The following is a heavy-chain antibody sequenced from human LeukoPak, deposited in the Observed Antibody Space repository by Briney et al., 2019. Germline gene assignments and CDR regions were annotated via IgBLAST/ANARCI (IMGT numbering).Heavy chain of an antibody. Sequence: SGPTLVNPTQTLTLTCTFSGFSLSTSGVGVGWIRQPPGKALEWLALIYWNDDKRYSPSLKSRLTITKDTSKTQVVLTMTNMDPVDTATYCCAHMDRLGEFDPWGQGTLVTVSS. CDR1: GFSLSTSGVG. V-gene: IGHV2-5*01. CDR3: AHMDRLGEFDP. D-gene: IGHD1-14*01. CDR2: IYWNDDK. J-gene: IGHJ5*02.